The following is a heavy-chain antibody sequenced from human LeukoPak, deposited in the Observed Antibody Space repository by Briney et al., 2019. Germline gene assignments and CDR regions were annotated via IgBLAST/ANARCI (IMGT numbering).Heavy chain of an antibody. V-gene: IGHV3-21*01. Sequence: GGSLRLSCAASGFTFSSYAMSWVRQAPGKGLEWASSITSTSIYIYYADSLRGRFTISRDNAKNSLYLQMNSLRAEDTAVYYCATSRYDSSGYYGIIAYWGQGTLVTVSS. D-gene: IGHD3-22*01. CDR2: ITSTSIYI. CDR1: GFTFSSYA. J-gene: IGHJ4*02. CDR3: ATSRYDSSGYYGIIAY.